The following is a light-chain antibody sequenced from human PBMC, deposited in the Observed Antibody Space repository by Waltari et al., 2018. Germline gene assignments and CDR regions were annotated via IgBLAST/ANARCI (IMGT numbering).Light chain of an antibody. Sequence: QTVVTQEPSFSVSPGGTVTLTCSCSSGPVPTISSPTWYQQTPGQAPRTLIYTTTTRSSGVPDRFSGSILGNKAALTITGAQADDESDYYCVLYMGSGIWVFGGGTKLTVL. V-gene: IGLV8-61*01. CDR3: VLYMGSGIWV. J-gene: IGLJ3*02. CDR1: SGPVPTISS. CDR2: TTT.